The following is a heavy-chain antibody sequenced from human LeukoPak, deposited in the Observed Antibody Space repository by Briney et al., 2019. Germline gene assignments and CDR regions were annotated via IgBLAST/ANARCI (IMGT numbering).Heavy chain of an antibody. D-gene: IGHD3-10*01. Sequence: ASVKVSCKASGYTFTSYDINWLRQATGQGLEWMGWMNPNSGNTGYAQKFQGRVTITADESTSTAYMELSSLRSEDTAVYYCARDSGWFDPWGQGTLVTVSS. J-gene: IGHJ5*02. CDR3: ARDSGWFDP. V-gene: IGHV1-8*01. CDR2: MNPNSGNT. CDR1: GYTFTSYD.